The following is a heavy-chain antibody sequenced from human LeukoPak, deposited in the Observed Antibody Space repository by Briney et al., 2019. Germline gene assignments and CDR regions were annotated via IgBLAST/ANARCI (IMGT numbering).Heavy chain of an antibody. CDR3: ARDRDYYDSSDYGYYYYYMDV. J-gene: IGHJ6*03. CDR1: GGSISSYY. CDR2: IYTSGST. Sequence: SETLSLTCTVSGGSISSYYWSWIRQPAGKGLEWIGRIYTSGSTNYNPSLKSRVTMSVDTSKNQFSLKLSSVTAADTAVYYCARDRDYYDSSDYGYYYYYMDVWGKGTTVTISS. D-gene: IGHD3-22*01. V-gene: IGHV4-4*07.